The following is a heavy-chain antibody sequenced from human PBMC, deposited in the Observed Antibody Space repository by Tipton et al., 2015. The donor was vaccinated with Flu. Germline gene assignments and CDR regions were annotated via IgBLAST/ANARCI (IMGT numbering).Heavy chain of an antibody. CDR1: GDSIGSDYF. J-gene: IGHJ4*02. CDR2: IYNNQHT. Sequence: TLSLTCSVSGDSIGSDYFWGWIRQPPGEGLEWIGYIYNNQHTKYNPSLESRVTISVDPSKKQFSLQLRSVTAADTAVYFCARDPSLGMPDYFDSWGQGTLVTASS. CDR3: ARDPSLGMPDYFDS. D-gene: IGHD2-2*01. V-gene: IGHV4-28*03.